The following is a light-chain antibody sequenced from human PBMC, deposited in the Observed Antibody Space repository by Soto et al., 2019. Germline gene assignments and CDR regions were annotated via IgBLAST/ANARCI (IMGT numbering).Light chain of an antibody. V-gene: IGKV1-5*01. J-gene: IGKJ4*01. CDR2: DAS. CDR3: QQYNSYSPQLT. Sequence: DIKMTQSPSTLSASVGDRVTISCRAIQRTSTWLAWYQQNPGKAPKRLIYDASSLESGVPSRFSGSGSGTEFTLTISSLQPEDFATYYCQQYNSYSPQLTFGGGTKVDI. CDR1: QRTSTW.